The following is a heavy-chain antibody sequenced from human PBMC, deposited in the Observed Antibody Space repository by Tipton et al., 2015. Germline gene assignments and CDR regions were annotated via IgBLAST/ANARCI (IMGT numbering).Heavy chain of an antibody. J-gene: IGHJ4*02. CDR3: AIDSPGRYPFDF. CDR1: EFTFSTYW. Sequence: SLRLSCASSEFTFSTYWMTWVRQGPGGGLEWVSVIRPSDVGPHYADSVMGRFSISRDNSKNTLYLQMNSLRVEDTAVYYCAIDSPGRYPFDFWGQGTLVTVSS. CDR2: IRPSDVGP. V-gene: IGHV3-23*01. D-gene: IGHD3-10*01.